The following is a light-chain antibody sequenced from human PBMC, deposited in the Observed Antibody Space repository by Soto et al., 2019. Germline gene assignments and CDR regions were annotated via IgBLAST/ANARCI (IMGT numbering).Light chain of an antibody. CDR1: QSLVYSDGNTY. J-gene: IGKJ2*01. CDR3: MQGTHWPPMYT. CDR2: KVS. V-gene: IGKV2-30*01. Sequence: DVVMTKSPLSLPVTLGQPASISCRSSQSLVYSDGNTYLNGFQQRPGQSPRRLIYKVSNRDSGVPDRLSGMASDTDFTQKMSRMEGQDVGVYYCMQGTHWPPMYTVGQGTKLELK.